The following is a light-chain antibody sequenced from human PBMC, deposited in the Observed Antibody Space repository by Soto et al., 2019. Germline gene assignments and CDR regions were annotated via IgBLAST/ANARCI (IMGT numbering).Light chain of an antibody. Sequence: EVVLTQSPGTLSLSPGERATLSCRASQSVSTTYLAWYQQKPGQSPRLLIYSTSSRATGIPDSFSGSGSGTDFTLTISRLEPEDFAVYYCQQYGRSPNTFGQGNKLEI. CDR1: QSVSTTY. V-gene: IGKV3-20*01. J-gene: IGKJ2*01. CDR3: QQYGRSPNT. CDR2: STS.